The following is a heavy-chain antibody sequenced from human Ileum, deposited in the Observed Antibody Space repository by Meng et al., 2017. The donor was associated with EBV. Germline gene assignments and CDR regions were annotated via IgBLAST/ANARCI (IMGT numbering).Heavy chain of an antibody. V-gene: IGHV1-3*01. CDR2: INPGSGNT. J-gene: IGHJ4*02. D-gene: IGHD1-26*01. CDR1: RYTFTGYA. CDR3: ARDGGFSVGATKYDY. Sequence: QLQLVQSGAEVKMPEASIKLSCKASRYTFTGYAIHWVRQAPGQRLEWMGWINPGSGNTKYSQKFQGRVTITRDTSATTVYMDLSSLRSEDTAVFYCARDGGFSVGATKYDYWGQGALVTVSS.